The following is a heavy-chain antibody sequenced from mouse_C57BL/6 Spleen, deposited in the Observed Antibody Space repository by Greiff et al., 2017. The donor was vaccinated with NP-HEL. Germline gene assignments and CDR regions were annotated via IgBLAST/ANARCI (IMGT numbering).Heavy chain of an antibody. CDR2: INYDGSST. CDR1: GFTFSDYY. D-gene: IGHD1-1*01. CDR3: ARVHYYGSSFDY. Sequence: EVQVVESEGGLVQPGSSMKLSCTASGFTFSDYYMAWVRQVPEKGLEWVANINYDGSSTYYLDSLKSRFIISRDNAKNILYLQMSSLKSEDTATYYCARVHYYGSSFDYWGQGTTLTVSS. J-gene: IGHJ2*01. V-gene: IGHV5-16*01.